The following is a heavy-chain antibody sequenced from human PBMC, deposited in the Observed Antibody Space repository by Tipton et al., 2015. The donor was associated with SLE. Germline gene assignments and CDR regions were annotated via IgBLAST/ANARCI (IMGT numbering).Heavy chain of an antibody. D-gene: IGHD2-21*01. V-gene: IGHV1-8*01. CDR2: MTPNSGNT. CDR1: GYTLTSYD. Sequence: QVPLVQSGAEVKKPGASVKVSCKASGYTLTSYDINWVRQATGQGLEWMGWMTPNSGNTGYAQKFQGRVTRTRNTSISTAYMELSSLRSEDADVYYCARGSLLWSHGPDAWGQGTLVTVSS. CDR3: ARGSLLWSHGPDA. J-gene: IGHJ5*02.